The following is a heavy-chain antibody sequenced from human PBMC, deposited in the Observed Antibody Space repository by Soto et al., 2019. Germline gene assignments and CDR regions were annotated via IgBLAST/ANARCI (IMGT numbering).Heavy chain of an antibody. Sequence: GESLKISCKGSGYSFTSYWIGWVRQMPGKGLEWMGIIYPGDSDTRYSPSFQGQVTISADKSISTAYLQWSSLKASDTAMYYCARSSRGYCTNGVCYTGYYYYGMDVWGLGTTVTVSS. CDR1: GYSFTSYW. D-gene: IGHD2-8*01. CDR3: ARSSRGYCTNGVCYTGYYYYGMDV. V-gene: IGHV5-51*01. CDR2: IYPGDSDT. J-gene: IGHJ6*02.